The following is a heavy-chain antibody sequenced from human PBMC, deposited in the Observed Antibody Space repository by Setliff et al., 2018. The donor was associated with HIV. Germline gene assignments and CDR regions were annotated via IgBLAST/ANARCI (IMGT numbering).Heavy chain of an antibody. Sequence: ASVKVSCKASGYTFTGYYMHWVRQAPGQGLEWMGWINPNSGGTNYAQKFQGRVTMTRDTSISTAYMELSRLRSDDTAVYYCAGSILTGYYTFGADYWGQGTLVTVSS. CDR2: INPNSGGT. CDR1: GYTFTGYY. D-gene: IGHD3-9*01. V-gene: IGHV1-2*02. CDR3: AGSILTGYYTFGADY. J-gene: IGHJ4*02.